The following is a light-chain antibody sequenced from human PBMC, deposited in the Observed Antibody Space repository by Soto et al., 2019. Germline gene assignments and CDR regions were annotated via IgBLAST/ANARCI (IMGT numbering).Light chain of an antibody. CDR2: EVT. Sequence: QSVLTQPPSVSGSPGQSVTISCTGTSSYVGKYDRVSWYQQPPGTAPKLIIYEVTNRPSGVPARFSGSKSGNTASLTISGLQAEDEADYYCSSYISTSRYVFGAGTKVTVL. J-gene: IGLJ1*01. CDR1: SSYVGKYDR. CDR3: SSYISTSRYV. V-gene: IGLV2-18*02.